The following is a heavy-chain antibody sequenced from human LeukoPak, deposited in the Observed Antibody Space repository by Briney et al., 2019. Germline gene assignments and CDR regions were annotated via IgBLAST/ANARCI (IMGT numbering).Heavy chain of an antibody. V-gene: IGHV3-30*02. CDR1: GLTFSSYG. D-gene: IGHD3-10*01. Sequence: GGSLRLSCAASGLTFSSYGMHWVRQAPGKGLEWVAVIWYGGSNKYYADSVKGRFTISRDNSKNTLYLQMNSLRAEDTAVYYCAKESLWFGELSSPYFDYWGQGTLVTVSS. J-gene: IGHJ4*02. CDR3: AKESLWFGELSSPYFDY. CDR2: IWYGGSNK.